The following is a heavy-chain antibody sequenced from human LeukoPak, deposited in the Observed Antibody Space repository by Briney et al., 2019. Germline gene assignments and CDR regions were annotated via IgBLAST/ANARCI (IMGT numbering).Heavy chain of an antibody. Sequence: GASVKVSCKASGGTFSSYAISWVRQAPGQGLEWVGGIIPIFGTANYAQKFQGRVTITADKSTSTAYMELSSLRSEDTAVYYCASWQMTTVTTLAFDIWGQGTMVTVSS. D-gene: IGHD4-17*01. CDR2: IIPIFGTA. J-gene: IGHJ3*02. CDR1: GGTFSSYA. V-gene: IGHV1-69*06. CDR3: ASWQMTTVTTLAFDI.